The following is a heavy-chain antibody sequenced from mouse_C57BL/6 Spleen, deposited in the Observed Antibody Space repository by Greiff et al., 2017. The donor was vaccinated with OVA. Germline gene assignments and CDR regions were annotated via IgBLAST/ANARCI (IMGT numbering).Heavy chain of an antibody. CDR3: ARTVVATKYFDV. Sequence: QVQLQPSGAELVRPGTSVKVSCKASGYAFTNYLIEWVKQRPGQGLEWIGVINPGSGGTTYNEKFKGKATLTADKSSSTAYMQLSSLTSEDSAVYFCARTVVATKYFDVWGTGTTVTVSS. CDR1: GYAFTNYL. V-gene: IGHV1-54*01. D-gene: IGHD1-1*01. J-gene: IGHJ1*03. CDR2: INPGSGGT.